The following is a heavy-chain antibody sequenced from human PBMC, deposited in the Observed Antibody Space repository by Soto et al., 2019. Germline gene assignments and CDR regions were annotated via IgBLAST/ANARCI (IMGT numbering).Heavy chain of an antibody. CDR2: ISYDGSNK. D-gene: IGHD2-15*01. Sequence: GGSLRLSCAASGFTFSSYGMHWVRQAPGKGLEWVAVISYDGSNKYYADSVKGRFTISRDNSKNTLYLQMNSLRAEDTAVYYCAKDSVRGDIVVVVAATDLDYWGQGTLVTVSS. CDR1: GFTFSSYG. CDR3: AKDSVRGDIVVVVAATDLDY. V-gene: IGHV3-30*18. J-gene: IGHJ4*02.